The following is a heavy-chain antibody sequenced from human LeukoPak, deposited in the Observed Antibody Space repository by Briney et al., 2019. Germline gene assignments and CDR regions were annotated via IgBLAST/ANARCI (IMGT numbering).Heavy chain of an antibody. CDR3: AKEGDYDILTGYPRGIDY. Sequence: PGGSLIPSWAPAGFTSSGNYMGGVRKVPGKGVGGVYVFFSGGATYYADSVKGRFTTARDNSNNTLYLQMHSLRAEDTAVYYCAKEGDYDILTGYPRGIDYWGQGTLVTVSS. V-gene: IGHV3-53*01. CDR2: FFSGGAT. CDR1: GFTSSGNY. J-gene: IGHJ4*02. D-gene: IGHD3-9*01.